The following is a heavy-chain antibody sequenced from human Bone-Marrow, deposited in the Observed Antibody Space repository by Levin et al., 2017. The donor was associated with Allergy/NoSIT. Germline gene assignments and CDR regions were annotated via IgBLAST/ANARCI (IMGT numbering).Heavy chain of an antibody. Sequence: GGSLRLSCAASGFTISDYYMSWIRQAPGKGLEWVSYIRSSSSYTNHADFVEGRFTISRDNAKNSLFLQMNSLRAEDTAFYYCARESGQLGYYNYYGMDVWGQGTTVTVSS. V-gene: IGHV3-11*05. CDR3: ARESGQLGYYNYYGMDV. D-gene: IGHD6-13*01. J-gene: IGHJ6*02. CDR1: GFTISDYY. CDR2: IRSSSSYT.